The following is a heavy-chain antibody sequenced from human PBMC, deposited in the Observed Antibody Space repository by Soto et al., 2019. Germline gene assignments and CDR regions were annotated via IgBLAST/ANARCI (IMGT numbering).Heavy chain of an antibody. V-gene: IGHV1-2*04. CDR1: GYTFTGYY. Sequence: ASVKVSCKASGYTFTGYYMHWVRQAPGQGLEWMGWINPNSGGTSYAQKFQGWVTMTRDTSISTAYMELSRLRSDDTAVYYCARADCSSTSCYAPIYYYGMDVWGQGTTVTVSS. CDR3: ARADCSSTSCYAPIYYYGMDV. D-gene: IGHD2-2*01. J-gene: IGHJ6*02. CDR2: INPNSGGT.